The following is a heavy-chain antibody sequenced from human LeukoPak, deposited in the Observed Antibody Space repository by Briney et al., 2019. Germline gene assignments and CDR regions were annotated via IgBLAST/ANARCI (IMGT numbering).Heavy chain of an antibody. Sequence: GGSLRLSCAASGFTFTSSATSWVAQAPGKGLELVSTISRRGRRTDYADCVKGRFTISRDNSKHTLYLQMSSLRADDTAMYYCAKGRGHCINGVCHNYYYMDVWGKGTTVTVSS. V-gene: IGHV3-23*01. J-gene: IGHJ6*03. CDR2: ISRRGRRT. D-gene: IGHD2-8*01. CDR1: GFTFTSSA. CDR3: AKGRGHCINGVCHNYYYMDV.